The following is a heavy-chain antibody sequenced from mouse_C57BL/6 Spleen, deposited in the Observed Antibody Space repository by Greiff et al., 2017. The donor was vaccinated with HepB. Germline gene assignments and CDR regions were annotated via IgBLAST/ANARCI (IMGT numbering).Heavy chain of an antibody. CDR2: IDPSDSYT. CDR3: GRWAGTGWYFDV. V-gene: IGHV1-50*01. CDR1: GYTFTSYW. Sequence: QVQLQQPGAELVKPGASVKLSCKASGYTFTSYWMQWVKQRPGQGLEWIGEIDPSDSYTNYNQKFKGKATLTEDTSSSTAYMQLSSLTSEDSAVDYCGRWAGTGWYFDVWGTGTTVTVSS. J-gene: IGHJ1*03. D-gene: IGHD4-1*01.